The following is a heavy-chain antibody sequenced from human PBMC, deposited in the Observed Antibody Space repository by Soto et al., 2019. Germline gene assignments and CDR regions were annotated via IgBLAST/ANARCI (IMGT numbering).Heavy chain of an antibody. CDR3: AKVRGHYYYGMDV. CDR2: ISGSGDAT. J-gene: IGHJ6*02. CDR1: GFTFNDYD. Sequence: EVHLMESGGGLGQPGGSLRLSCAASGFTFNDYDMNWVRQAPGKGLEWVSSISGSGDATYYAGSLKGRFTISRDISKNTLYLQMNSLRSEDTAVYYCAKVRGHYYYGMDVWGQGTTVTVSS. V-gene: IGHV3-23*01.